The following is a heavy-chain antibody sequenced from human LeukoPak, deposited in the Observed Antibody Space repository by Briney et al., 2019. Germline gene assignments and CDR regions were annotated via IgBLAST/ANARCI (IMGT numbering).Heavy chain of an antibody. CDR3: ARLEEWFDP. Sequence: GESLKISCKDSGYSFTSYWIGLVRQMPLKGMEWMGIIYPGDYDTRYSPSFQGQVTISADKSISTAYLQWSSLKASDTAMYYCARLEEWFDPWGQGTLVTVSS. V-gene: IGHV5-51*01. CDR2: IYPGDYDT. J-gene: IGHJ5*02. CDR1: GYSFTSYW.